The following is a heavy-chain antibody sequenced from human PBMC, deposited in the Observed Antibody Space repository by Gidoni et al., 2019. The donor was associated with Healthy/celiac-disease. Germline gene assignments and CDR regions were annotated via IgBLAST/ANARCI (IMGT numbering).Heavy chain of an antibody. CDR1: GGTCSSCA. J-gene: IGHJ6*03. CDR2: IIPIFGTA. Sequence: QVQLVQSGAEVKKPGSSVKVSCKASGGTCSSCAISWVRQDPGRGLEWMGGIIPIFGTANDEQKFQGRVTITADKSTRTAYMELGSLRSEDTAVYYCARANYYYYYYMDVWGKGTTVTVSS. V-gene: IGHV1-69*06. CDR3: ARANYYYYYYMDV.